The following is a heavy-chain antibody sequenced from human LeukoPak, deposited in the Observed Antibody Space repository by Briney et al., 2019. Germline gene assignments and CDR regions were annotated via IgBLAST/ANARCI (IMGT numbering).Heavy chain of an antibody. V-gene: IGHV4-4*07. CDR3: ARGIGYGNYFDY. CDR2: IYTSGST. D-gene: IGHD1-1*01. J-gene: IGHJ4*02. Sequence: SETLSLTCTVPGGSISSYYWSWIRQPAGKGLEWIGRIYTSGSTNYNPSLKSRVTMSVDTSKNQFSLRLSSVTAADTAVYYCARGIGYGNYFDYWGQGTLVTVSS. CDR1: GGSISSYY.